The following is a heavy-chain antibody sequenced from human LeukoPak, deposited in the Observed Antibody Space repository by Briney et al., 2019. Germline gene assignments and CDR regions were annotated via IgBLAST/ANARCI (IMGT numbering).Heavy chain of an antibody. CDR1: GLTFSTNS. CDR2: ISFSSSTI. J-gene: IGHJ4*02. Sequence: AGGSLRLSCAAAGLTFSTNSMNWVRQAPGKGLECVSYISFSSSTIYYADSVKGRFTISRDNGKNLLYLQMNSLRAEDTAVYYCARDIVNFGYWGQGTLVTVSS. D-gene: IGHD1-26*01. CDR3: ARDIVNFGY. V-gene: IGHV3-48*01.